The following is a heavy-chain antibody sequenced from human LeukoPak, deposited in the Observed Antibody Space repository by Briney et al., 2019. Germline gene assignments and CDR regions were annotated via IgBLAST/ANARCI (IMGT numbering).Heavy chain of an antibody. J-gene: IGHJ4*02. Sequence: GGSLRLSCAASGFTFSDSYMSWIRQAPGKGLEWVSYISTGGSTIYYADSVKGRFTISRDNSKNTLYLQMNSLRAEDTAVYYCAKDQQAAAAFDYWGQGTLVTVSS. CDR1: GFTFSDSY. D-gene: IGHD6-13*01. CDR3: AKDQQAAAAFDY. CDR2: ISTGGSTI. V-gene: IGHV3-11*01.